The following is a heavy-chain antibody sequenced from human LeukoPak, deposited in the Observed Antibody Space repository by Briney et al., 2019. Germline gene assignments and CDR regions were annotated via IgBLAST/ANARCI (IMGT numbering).Heavy chain of an antibody. Sequence: PSETLSLTCTVSGGSISSGDYYWSWIRQPPGKGLEWIGYIYYSGSTYYNPSLKSRVTISVDTSKNQFSLKLSSVTAADTAVYYCARGRCGDFRVVDYWGQGTLVTVSS. CDR3: ARGRCGDFRVVDY. CDR2: IYYSGST. J-gene: IGHJ4*02. D-gene: IGHD4-17*01. V-gene: IGHV4-30-4*01. CDR1: GGSISSGDYY.